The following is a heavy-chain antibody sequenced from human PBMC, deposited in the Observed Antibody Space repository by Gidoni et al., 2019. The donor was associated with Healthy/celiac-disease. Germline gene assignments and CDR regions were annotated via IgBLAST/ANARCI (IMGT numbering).Heavy chain of an antibody. V-gene: IGHV4-39*01. J-gene: IGHJ5*02. CDR2: IYYSGST. CDR1: GGSISSSSYY. CDR3: ARLLLWFGELGSVWFDP. Sequence: QLQLQESGPGLVKPSETLSPTCTVSGGSISSSSYYWGWIRQPPGKGLEWIGSIYYSGSTYYNPSLKSRVTISVDTSKNQFSLKLSSVTAADTAVYYCARLLLWFGELGSVWFDPWGQGTLVTVSS. D-gene: IGHD3-10*01.